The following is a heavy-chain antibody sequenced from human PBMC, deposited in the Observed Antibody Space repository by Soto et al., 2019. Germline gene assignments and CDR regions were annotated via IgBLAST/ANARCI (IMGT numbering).Heavy chain of an antibody. CDR1: GFTFSSYA. J-gene: IGHJ4*02. V-gene: IGHV3-30-3*01. CDR2: ISYDGSNK. Sequence: GGSLRLSCAASGFTFSSYAMHWVRQAPGKGLEWVAVISYDGSNKYYADSVKGRFTISRDNSKNTLYLQMNSLRAEDTAEYYCARDSSGWYGYYFDYWGQGTLVTVSS. D-gene: IGHD6-19*01. CDR3: ARDSSGWYGYYFDY.